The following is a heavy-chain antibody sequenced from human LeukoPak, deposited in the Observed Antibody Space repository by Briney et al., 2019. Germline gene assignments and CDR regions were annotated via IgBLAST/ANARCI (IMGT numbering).Heavy chain of an antibody. CDR2: IGDSSGII. J-gene: IGHJ4*02. Sequence: GGSLRLSCAASGFTFNTYTMNWVRQAPGKGLEWVSYIGDSSGIIDCADSVRGRFTISRDNAKNSLYLQMNSLRAEDTALYHCARSYGSGTLPPGAYWGQGTLVTVSS. CDR1: GFTFNTYT. D-gene: IGHD3-10*01. CDR3: ARSYGSGTLPPGAY. V-gene: IGHV3-48*01.